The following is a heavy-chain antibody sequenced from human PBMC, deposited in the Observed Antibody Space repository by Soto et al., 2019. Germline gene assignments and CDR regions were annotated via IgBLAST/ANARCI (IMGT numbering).Heavy chain of an antibody. Sequence: LRLSCAASGFTFTNYAMTWARQAPGKGLEWVSSLLRSGSTTYYADSVKGRFTISSDISANSLYLQMDSLRAEDTAVYYCAKDAVSGDGIWLLDSWGQGTVVTVSS. J-gene: IGHJ4*02. CDR2: LLRSGSTT. D-gene: IGHD4-17*01. CDR3: AKDAVSGDGIWLLDS. CDR1: GFTFTNYA. V-gene: IGHV3-23*01.